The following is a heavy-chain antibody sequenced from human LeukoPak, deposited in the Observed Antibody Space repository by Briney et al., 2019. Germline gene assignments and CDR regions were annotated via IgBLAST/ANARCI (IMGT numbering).Heavy chain of an antibody. Sequence: GGSLRLSCAASGFTFSSYAMSWVRQAPGKGLEWASAISGSGGSTYYADSVKGRFTISRDNSKNTLYLQMNSLRAEDTAVYYCAKCPYSSGWHHFDYWGQGTLVTVSS. V-gene: IGHV3-23*01. D-gene: IGHD6-19*01. CDR2: ISGSGGST. CDR1: GFTFSSYA. J-gene: IGHJ4*02. CDR3: AKCPYSSGWHHFDY.